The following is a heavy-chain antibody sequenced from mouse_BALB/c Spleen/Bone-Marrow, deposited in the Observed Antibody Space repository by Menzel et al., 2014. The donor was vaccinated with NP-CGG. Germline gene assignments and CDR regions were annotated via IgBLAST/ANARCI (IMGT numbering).Heavy chain of an antibody. CDR3: ASGNYFNFDY. V-gene: IGHV3-6*02. D-gene: IGHD2-1*01. Sequence: ESGPGLVKPSQSLSLTCSVTGYSITGGYYWNWIRQFPGNKLEWMGYISYDGSNNYNPSLKNRISITRDTSKNQFFLKLNSVTTEDTATYYCASGNYFNFDYWGQGTTLTVSS. CDR1: GYSITGGYY. CDR2: ISYDGSN. J-gene: IGHJ2*01.